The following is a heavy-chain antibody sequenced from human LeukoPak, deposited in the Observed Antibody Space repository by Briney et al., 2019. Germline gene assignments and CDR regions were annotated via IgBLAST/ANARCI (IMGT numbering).Heavy chain of an antibody. CDR3: IRGLFDDYSLDY. CDR2: INSDSSLM. V-gene: IGHV3-21*01. D-gene: IGHD3-16*01. Sequence: GGSLRLSCAASGFTVSSNYMSWVRQAPGKGLEWVSSINSDSSLMYYAESVKGRFTISRDNARNSLYLQMSSLRVEDTAVYYCIRGLFDDYSLDYWGQGALVTVSS. J-gene: IGHJ4*02. CDR1: GFTVSSNY.